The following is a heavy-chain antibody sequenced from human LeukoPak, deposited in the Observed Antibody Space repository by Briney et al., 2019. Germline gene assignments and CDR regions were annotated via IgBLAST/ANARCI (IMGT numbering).Heavy chain of an antibody. CDR1: GFTFDDYA. J-gene: IGHJ4*02. Sequence: GRSLRLSRAASGFTFDDYAMHWVRQAPGKGLEWVSGISWNSGSIGYADSVKGRFTISRDNAKNSLYLQMNSLRAEDTALYYCAKGRGSYYYFDYWGQGTLVTVSS. CDR3: AKGRGSYYYFDY. V-gene: IGHV3-9*01. D-gene: IGHD1-26*01. CDR2: ISWNSGSI.